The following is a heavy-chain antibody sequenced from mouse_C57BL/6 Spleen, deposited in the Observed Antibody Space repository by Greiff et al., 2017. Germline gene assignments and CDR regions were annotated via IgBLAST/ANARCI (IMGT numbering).Heavy chain of an antibody. CDR2: IYPGGGYT. CDR1: GYTFTNYW. Sequence: VQLVESGAELVRPGTSVKMSCKASGYTFTNYWIGWAKQRPGHGLEWIGDIYPGGGYTNYNEKFKGKATLTADKSSSTAYMQFSSLTSEDSAIYYCARSPYYYGSSYYFGSWGQGTTLTVSS. J-gene: IGHJ2*01. CDR3: ARSPYYYGSSYYFGS. V-gene: IGHV1-63*01. D-gene: IGHD1-1*01.